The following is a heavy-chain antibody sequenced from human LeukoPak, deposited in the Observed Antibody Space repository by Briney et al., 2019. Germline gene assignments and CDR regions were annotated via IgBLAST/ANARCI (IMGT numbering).Heavy chain of an antibody. J-gene: IGHJ4*02. CDR1: GGSISSGGYY. CDR3: ARGVGSGPYFDY. CDR2: IYYSGST. D-gene: IGHD3-10*01. V-gene: IGHV4-31*03. Sequence: PSETLSLTCTVSGGSISSGGYYWSWIRQHPGKGLEWIGYIYYSGSTYYNPSLKSRVTISVDTSKNQFSLKLSSVTAADTAVYYCARGVGSGPYFDYWGQGTLVTVSS.